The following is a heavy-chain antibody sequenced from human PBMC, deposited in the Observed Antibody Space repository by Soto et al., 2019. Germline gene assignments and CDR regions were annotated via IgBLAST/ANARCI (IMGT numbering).Heavy chain of an antibody. CDR1: GFTFSNYW. V-gene: IGHV3-74*01. Sequence: GGSLRLSCAASGFTFSNYWMRWVRQAPGEGLLSVSRINPDGSSTSYADSVKDRFTISRDNAENTLYLQMNILRAEDTAVYYSPSGTFGPRDSLGHGTLLTVSS. CDR3: PSGTFGPRDS. D-gene: IGHD3-10*01. J-gene: IGHJ5*01. CDR2: INPDGSST.